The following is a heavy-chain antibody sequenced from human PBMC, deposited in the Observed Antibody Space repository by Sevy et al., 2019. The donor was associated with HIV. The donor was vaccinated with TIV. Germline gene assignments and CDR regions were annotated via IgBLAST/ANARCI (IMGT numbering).Heavy chain of an antibody. CDR1: GYTFRSYG. D-gene: IGHD2-21*02. V-gene: IGHV1-18*01. CDR3: ARALVQGVVTAYSVNFIVV. J-gene: IGHJ6*02. CDR2: ISAYNGNT. Sequence: ASVKVFCRASGYTFRSYGISWVRQAPGQGLEWMGWISAYNGNTNYAQKFWGRVTMTTDPSTSTAYMELRSLSSDDTVVYYCARALVQGVVTAYSVNFIVVRGQGTPVTVSS.